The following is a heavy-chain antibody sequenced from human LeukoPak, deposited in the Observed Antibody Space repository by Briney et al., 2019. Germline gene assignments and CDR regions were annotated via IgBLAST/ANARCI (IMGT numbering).Heavy chain of an antibody. V-gene: IGHV1-3*01. Sequence: ASVKVSCKASGYTFTSYAMHRVRQAPGQRLEWMGWINAGNGNTKYSQKFQGRVTITRDTSASTAYMELSSLRSGDTAVYYCARGDRTVVVPAAIQNYWGQGTLVTVSS. CDR3: ARGDRTVVVPAAIQNY. J-gene: IGHJ4*02. D-gene: IGHD2-2*01. CDR2: INAGNGNT. CDR1: GYTFTSYA.